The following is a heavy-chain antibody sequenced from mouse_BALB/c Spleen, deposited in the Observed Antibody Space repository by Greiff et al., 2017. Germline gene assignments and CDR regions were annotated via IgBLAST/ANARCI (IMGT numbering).Heavy chain of an antibody. CDR1: GYTFTSYW. CDR3: ARGGGYFDV. CDR2: IDPSDSYT. V-gene: IGHV1-69*02. J-gene: IGHJ1*01. Sequence: QVQLQQPGAELVKPGASVKLSCKASGYTFTSYWMHWVKQRPGQGLEWIGEIDPSDSYTNYNQKFKGKATLTVDKSSSTAYMQLSSLTSEDSAVYYCARGGGYFDVWGAGTTVTVSS.